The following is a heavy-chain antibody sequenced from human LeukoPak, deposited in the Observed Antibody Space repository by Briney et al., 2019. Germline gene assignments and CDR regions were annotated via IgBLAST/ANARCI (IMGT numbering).Heavy chain of an antibody. D-gene: IGHD3-10*01. J-gene: IGHJ4*02. V-gene: IGHV3-7*01. CDR2: INEVGTKE. CDR1: GFIFSDYW. Sequence: PGGSLRLSCAASGFIFSDYWMNWVRQVPGKGLEWVANINEVGTKEDYVDSVRGRFTISRDNTKNTLYLQMNSLRAEDTALYYCATRESSMVRTYWGQGTLVTVSS. CDR3: ATRESSMVRTY.